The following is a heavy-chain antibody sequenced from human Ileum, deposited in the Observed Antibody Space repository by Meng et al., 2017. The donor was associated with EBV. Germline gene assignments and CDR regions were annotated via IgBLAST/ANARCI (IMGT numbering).Heavy chain of an antibody. CDR2: IYHSGVT. D-gene: IGHD1-14*01. V-gene: IGHV4-4*02. Sequence: HVLQQVSGPGLVKASGTLARTCAVSGGSTIISQWWSWVREPPGKWLEWIGKIYHSGVTIYNTYLKRRVTMSVDNSKNQFSLKLNSMTAADTAVYYCARDPTGGEDHQRVWGQGTLVTVSS. CDR3: ARDPTGGEDHQRV. CDR1: GGSTIISQW. J-gene: IGHJ4*02.